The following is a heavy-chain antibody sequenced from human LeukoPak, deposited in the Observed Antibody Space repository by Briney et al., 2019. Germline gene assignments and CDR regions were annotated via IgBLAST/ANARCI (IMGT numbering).Heavy chain of an antibody. CDR1: GASISSDDYY. CDR2: THYSGSS. V-gene: IGHV4-30-4*01. D-gene: IGHD3-3*01. J-gene: IGHJ5*02. CDR3: AREGRDFWSGSRGWFDP. Sequence: SETLSLTCTVSGASISSDDYYWSWIRQPPGKGLKWIAYTHYSGSSFYNPSLKSRITISVDTSKNQFSLRLSSVAAADTAVYYCAREGRDFWSGSRGWFDPWGQGTLVTVSS.